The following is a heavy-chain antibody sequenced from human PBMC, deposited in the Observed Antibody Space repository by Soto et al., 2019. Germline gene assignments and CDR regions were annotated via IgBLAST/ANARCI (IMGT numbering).Heavy chain of an antibody. CDR1: GFTFSSYG. D-gene: IGHD6-13*01. CDR3: AKEHSSSWYYYDYGMDV. V-gene: IGHV3-30*18. CDR2: ISYDGSNK. J-gene: IGHJ6*04. Sequence: QVQLVESGGGVVQPGRSLRLSCAASGFTFSSYGMHWVRQAPGKGLEWVAVISYDGSNKYYADSVKGRFTISRDNSKNTLYLQMNSLRAEDTAVYYCAKEHSSSWYYYDYGMDVRGKGTTVTVSS.